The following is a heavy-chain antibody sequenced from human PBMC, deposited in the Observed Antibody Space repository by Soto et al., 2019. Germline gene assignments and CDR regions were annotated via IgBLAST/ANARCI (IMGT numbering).Heavy chain of an antibody. Sequence: GESLNISCKGSGYSFTSYWIGWVRQMPGKGLEWMGIIYPGDSDTRYSPSFQGQVTISADRSISTAYLQWSSLKASDTAMYYCARRGGGYSPATLYGMDVWGQGTTVTVSS. J-gene: IGHJ6*02. V-gene: IGHV5-51*01. D-gene: IGHD5-18*01. CDR1: GYSFTSYW. CDR3: ARRGGGYSPATLYGMDV. CDR2: IYPGDSDT.